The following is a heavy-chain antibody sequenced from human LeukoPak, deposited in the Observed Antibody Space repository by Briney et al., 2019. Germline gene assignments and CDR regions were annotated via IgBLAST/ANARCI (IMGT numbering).Heavy chain of an antibody. CDR3: ARVVYGRNYLDY. Sequence: ASVKVSCKASGYTFISYGISWVRQAPGQGLEWMGWISAYNGNTNYTQNLQGRVTMTTDTSTSTAYMELRSLRSDDTAVYYCARVVYGRNYLDYWGQGTLVTVSS. V-gene: IGHV1-18*01. D-gene: IGHD4-23*01. CDR2: ISAYNGNT. CDR1: GYTFISYG. J-gene: IGHJ4*02.